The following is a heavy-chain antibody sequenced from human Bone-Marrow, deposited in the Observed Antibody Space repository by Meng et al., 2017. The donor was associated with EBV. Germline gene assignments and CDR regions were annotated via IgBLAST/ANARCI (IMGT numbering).Heavy chain of an antibody. CDR1: GFTFSSYA. Sequence: EVQLVESGGGLVQPGGSLRLSCSASGFTFSSYAMSWVRQAPGKGLEWVSAISGSGGSTYYADSVKGRFTISRDNSKNTLYLQMNSLRAEDTAVYYCAKDVSYASGWLRVKGGIGFDYWGQGTLVTVAS. D-gene: IGHD5-12*01. V-gene: IGHV3-23*04. J-gene: IGHJ4*02. CDR2: ISGSGGST. CDR3: AKDVSYASGWLRVKGGIGFDY.